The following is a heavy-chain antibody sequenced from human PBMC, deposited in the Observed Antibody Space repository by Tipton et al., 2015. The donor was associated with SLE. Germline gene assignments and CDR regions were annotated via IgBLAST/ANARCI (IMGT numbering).Heavy chain of an antibody. J-gene: IGHJ4*02. CDR1: GGSISSGHYF. D-gene: IGHD5-12*01. Sequence: LSLTCTVSGGSISSGHYFWSWIRQHPGKGLEWIARIRNNARSYTTEYAASVKGRFTISRDNSINSLYLQMNSLKTEDTAVYYCARGVNWRETSGYHMNDYWGQGTLVTVSS. CDR2: IRNNARSYTT. V-gene: IGHV3-72*01. CDR3: ARGVNWRETSGYHMNDY.